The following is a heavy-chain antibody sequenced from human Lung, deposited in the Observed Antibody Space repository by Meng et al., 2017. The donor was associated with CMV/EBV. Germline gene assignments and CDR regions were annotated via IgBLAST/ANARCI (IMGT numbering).Heavy chain of an antibody. Sequence: EWQVWESGGGLVKPGGPLRLSCAASGITFNTYSMNWVRQLPGTGLEWVATISSRSTYIYYADLGKRRFTISRDNVQNFLYLQMNSLSAEDTAVYYCATESPGFSSSFDNWGQGTLVTVSS. CDR2: ISSRSTYI. CDR3: ATESPGFSSSFDN. V-gene: IGHV3-21*01. D-gene: IGHD6-19*01. CDR1: GITFNTYS. J-gene: IGHJ4*02.